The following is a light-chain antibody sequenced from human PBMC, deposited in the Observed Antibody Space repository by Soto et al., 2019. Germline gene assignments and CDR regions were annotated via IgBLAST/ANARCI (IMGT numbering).Light chain of an antibody. J-gene: IGKJ5*01. V-gene: IGKV2D-29*02. Sequence: FVMTQSPLCLLMTSGQPTSISFKYTNSLLHITGETFLFWYLQKPGQSPQLLIYEVSTRVSGVPDRFSGSGSGTDFTLEISRVETDDVGIYYCMQSTQLPPTFGQGTRLEIK. CDR2: EVS. CDR1: NSLLHITGETF. CDR3: MQSTQLPPT.